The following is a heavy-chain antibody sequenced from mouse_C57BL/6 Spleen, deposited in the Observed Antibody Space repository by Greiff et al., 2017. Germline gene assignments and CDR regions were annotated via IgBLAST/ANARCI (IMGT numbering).Heavy chain of an antibody. V-gene: IGHV2-2*01. Sequence: QVQLQQSGPGLVQPSQSLSITCTVSGFSLTSYGVHWVRQSPGKGLEWLGVIGSGGSTDYNAAFISRLSISKDNSKSQVFFKMNSLQADDTAIYYCAREGDRGYAMDYWGQGTSVTVSS. CDR3: AREGDRGYAMDY. CDR1: GFSLTSYG. CDR2: IGSGGST. D-gene: IGHD3-3*01. J-gene: IGHJ4*01.